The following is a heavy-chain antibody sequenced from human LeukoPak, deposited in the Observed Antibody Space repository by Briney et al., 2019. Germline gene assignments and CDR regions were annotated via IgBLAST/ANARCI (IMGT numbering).Heavy chain of an antibody. CDR2: INPNSGGT. Sequence: VASVKVSCKASGYTFTGYYMHWVRQAPGQGLEWMGWINPNSGGTNYAQKFQGRVTMTRDTSISTAYMELSRLRSDDTAVYYCARAGIVATITGGYWGQGTLVTVSS. J-gene: IGHJ4*02. V-gene: IGHV1-2*02. CDR1: GYTFTGYY. D-gene: IGHD5-12*01. CDR3: ARAGIVATITGGY.